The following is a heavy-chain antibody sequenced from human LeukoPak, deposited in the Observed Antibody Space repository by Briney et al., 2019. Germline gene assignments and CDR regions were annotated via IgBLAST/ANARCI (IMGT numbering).Heavy chain of an antibody. V-gene: IGHV1-18*01. Sequence: ASVKVSCKTSGYSFRNYGISWVRQAPGQGLEWMGWISAYNDNTNYAQKFQGRVTMTIDTSTATAYMELRSLRSDDTAVYYCARDGIGNHFWSLFDYWGQGTLVTVSS. J-gene: IGHJ4*02. CDR3: ARDGIGNHFWSLFDY. CDR2: ISAYNDNT. D-gene: IGHD3-3*02. CDR1: GYSFRNYG.